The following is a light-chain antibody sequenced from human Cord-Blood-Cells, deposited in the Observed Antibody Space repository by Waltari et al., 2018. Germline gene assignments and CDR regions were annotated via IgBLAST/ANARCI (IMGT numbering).Light chain of an antibody. Sequence: SYELTQPSSVSVSPGQTARITCSGDVLAKKKKKYARGFHQKPGQAPVLVIYKDSERPSGIPERFSGSSSGTTVTLTISGAQVEDEADYYCYSAADNNLVFGGGTKLTVL. V-gene: IGLV3-27*01. J-gene: IGLJ2*01. CDR3: YSAADNNLV. CDR2: KDS. CDR1: VLAKKKKKY.